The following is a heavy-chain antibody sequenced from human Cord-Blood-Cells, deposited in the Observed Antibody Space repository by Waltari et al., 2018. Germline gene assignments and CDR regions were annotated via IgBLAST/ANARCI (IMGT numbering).Heavy chain of an antibody. J-gene: IGHJ3*02. V-gene: IGHV1-8*03. CDR2: MNPNSGNT. Sequence: QVQLVQSGAEVKKPGASVKVSCKASGYTFTSYDINWVRQATGQGLEWMGSMNPNSGNTGYAQKFQGRVTITRNTSISTGYMELSSLRSEDTAVYYCARVGYSSSWYAFAIWGQGTMVTVSS. D-gene: IGHD6-13*01. CDR3: ARVGYSSSWYAFAI. CDR1: GYTFTSYD.